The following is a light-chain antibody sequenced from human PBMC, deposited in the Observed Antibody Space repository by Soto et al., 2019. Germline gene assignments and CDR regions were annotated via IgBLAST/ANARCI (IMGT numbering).Light chain of an antibody. CDR2: NAS. CDR1: QSVTNF. V-gene: IGKV3-11*01. CDR3: QQRYRWPET. Sequence: EIVLTHSPGTLSLTPGERATLSCRASQSVTNFLAWYQQKPGQSPSLLIYNASHRATGIPARFSGSGSGTDFTLTISSLEPEDFAVYYCQQRYRWPETFGQGTKVDSK. J-gene: IGKJ1*01.